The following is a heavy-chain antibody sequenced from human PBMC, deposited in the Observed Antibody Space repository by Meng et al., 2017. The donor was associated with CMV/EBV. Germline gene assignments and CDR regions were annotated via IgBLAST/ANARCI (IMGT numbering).Heavy chain of an antibody. V-gene: IGHV4-34*02. D-gene: IGHD1-26*01. J-gene: IGHJ4*02. CDR3: ARGVGATGKADY. CDR2: INHSGST. CDR1: GGSFSGYY. Sequence: QVQLRQWGGGLLKPSETLSLTCAGYGGSFSGYYWSWIRQPPGKGLEWIGEINHSGSTNYNPSLKSRVTISVDTSKNQFSLKLSSVTAADTAVYYCARGVGATGKADYWGQGTLVTVSS.